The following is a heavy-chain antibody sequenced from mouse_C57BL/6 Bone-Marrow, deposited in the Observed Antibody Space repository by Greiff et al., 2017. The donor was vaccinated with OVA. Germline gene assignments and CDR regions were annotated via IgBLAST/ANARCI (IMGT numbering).Heavy chain of an antibody. CDR2: IWGGGST. CDR3: AKHYYSKTGAWFAY. V-gene: IGHV2-9*01. Sequence: VKLVESGPGLVAPSQSLSITCTVSGFSLTSYGVDWVRQPPGQGLEWLGGIWGGGSTNYNSALLSRLGISKDNSKIQVFLKMHSLPTDDTAMYYCAKHYYSKTGAWFAYWGQGTLVTVSA. CDR1: GFSLTSYG. D-gene: IGHD2-5*01. J-gene: IGHJ3*01.